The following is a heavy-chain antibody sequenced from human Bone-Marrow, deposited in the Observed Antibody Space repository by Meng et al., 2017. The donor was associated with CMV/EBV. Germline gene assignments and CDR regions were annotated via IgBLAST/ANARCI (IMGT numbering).Heavy chain of an antibody. V-gene: IGHV1-46*01. D-gene: IGHD3-3*01. Sequence: ASVKVSCKASGYTFTSYYMHWVRQAPGQGLEWMGIINPSGGSTSYAQKFQGRVTMTRDTSTSTVYMELSSLRSEDTAVYYSARAWDDFWSGFYGMDVWAQGTTDPFSS. CDR1: GYTFTSYY. CDR3: ARAWDDFWSGFYGMDV. CDR2: INPSGGST. J-gene: IGHJ6*02.